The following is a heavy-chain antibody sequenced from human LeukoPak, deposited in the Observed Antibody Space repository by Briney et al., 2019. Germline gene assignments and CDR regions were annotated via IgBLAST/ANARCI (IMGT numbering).Heavy chain of an antibody. J-gene: IGHJ5*02. CDR2: ISSSSSYI. CDR3: ARGSVVPASTWFDP. CDR1: GFTFSSYS. Sequence: GWSLRLSCAASGFTFSSYSMNWVRQAPGKGLEWVSSISSSSSYIYYADSVKGRFTISRDNAKNSLYLQMNSLRAEDTAVYYCARGSVVPASTWFDPWGQGTLVTVSS. V-gene: IGHV3-21*01. D-gene: IGHD2-2*01.